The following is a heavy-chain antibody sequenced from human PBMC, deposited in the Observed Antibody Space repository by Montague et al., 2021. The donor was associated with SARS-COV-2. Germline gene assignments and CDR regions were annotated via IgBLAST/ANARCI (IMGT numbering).Heavy chain of an antibody. CDR3: ARGVLRYFDWTSPFDY. CDR2: FYTSGST. V-gene: IGHV4-61*02. Sequence: TLSLTCTVSGGSISSGSYYWSWIRQPAGKGLEWIGRFYTSGSTNCNPSLKSRVTISVDTSKNQFSLKLSSVTAADTAVYYCARGVLRYFDWTSPFDYWGQGTLVTVSS. CDR1: GGSISSGSYY. D-gene: IGHD3-9*01. J-gene: IGHJ4*02.